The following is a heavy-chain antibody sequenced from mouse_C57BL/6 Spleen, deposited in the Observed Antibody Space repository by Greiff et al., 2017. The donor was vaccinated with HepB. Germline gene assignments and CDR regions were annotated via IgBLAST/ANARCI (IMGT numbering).Heavy chain of an antibody. J-gene: IGHJ2*01. V-gene: IGHV1-39*01. CDR3: ARMGYGNYYFDY. Sequence: EVQLQQSGPELVKPGASVKISCKASGYSFTDYNMNWVKQSTGKSLEWIGVINPNYGTTSYNQKFKGKATLTVDQSSSTAYMQLNSLTSEDSAFYYLARMGYGNYYFDYWGQGTTLTVSS. D-gene: IGHD2-1*01. CDR1: GYSFTDYN. CDR2: INPNYGTT.